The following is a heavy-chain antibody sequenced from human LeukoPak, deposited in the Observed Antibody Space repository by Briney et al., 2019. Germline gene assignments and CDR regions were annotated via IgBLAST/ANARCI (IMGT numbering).Heavy chain of an antibody. J-gene: IGHJ4*02. CDR3: AKDVDRTLRVCDY. D-gene: IGHD1-14*01. CDR2: IYSDGRT. V-gene: IGHV3-53*01. Sequence: PGGSLRLSCAASGFTVSNNYMTWVRQAPGKGLEWVSVIYSDGRTFYADSVKGRFTISRDNSKNTVFLQMNSLRVEDTAVYYCAKDVDRTLRVCDYWGPGTLVTVSS. CDR1: GFTVSNNY.